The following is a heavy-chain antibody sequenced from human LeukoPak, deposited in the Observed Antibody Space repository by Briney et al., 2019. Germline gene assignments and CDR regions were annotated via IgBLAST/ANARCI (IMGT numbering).Heavy chain of an antibody. CDR1: GVTLSNYA. D-gene: IGHD6-13*01. CDR3: ARAPTMRHSSSWYGGFDS. J-gene: IGHJ4*02. V-gene: IGHV3-23*01. Sequence: GGSLRLSCVASGVTLSNYAMSWARQAPGKGLEWVSGISSSGSGGNTYYADSVKGRFTISRDNSKNTLCLQLNSLRAEDTAVYYCARAPTMRHSSSWYGGFDSWGQGTLVTVSS. CDR2: ISSSGSGGNT.